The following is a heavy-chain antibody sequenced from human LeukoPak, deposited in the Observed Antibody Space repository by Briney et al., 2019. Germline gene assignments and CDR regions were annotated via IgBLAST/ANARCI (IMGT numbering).Heavy chain of an antibody. J-gene: IGHJ4*02. CDR2: ISGSGSPI. CDR1: GFTFSDYY. D-gene: IGHD2-21*01. V-gene: IGHV3-11*01. CDR3: AKRVIIRYYFDS. Sequence: GGSLRLSCAASGFTFSDYYMSWIRQAPGKGPEWVSYISGSGSPIFYADSVKGRFIISRDNAKNSLYLQMKSLRAEDTAVYYCAKRVIIRYYFDSWGQGTLVTVSS.